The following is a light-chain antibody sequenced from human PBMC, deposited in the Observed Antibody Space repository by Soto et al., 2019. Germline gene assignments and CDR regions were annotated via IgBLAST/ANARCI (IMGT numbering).Light chain of an antibody. V-gene: IGKV1-9*01. Sequence: IELTQSPSSLSSSVGDRVTLTCRASQHIAIYLAWYKQKPGEAPKLLIYAASTLHGGVPSRFRGSGSGTDFALTITSLKAEDFETYYCQQLRSYPSTFGGGTKVDIK. CDR3: QQLRSYPST. J-gene: IGKJ4*01. CDR2: AAS. CDR1: QHIAIY.